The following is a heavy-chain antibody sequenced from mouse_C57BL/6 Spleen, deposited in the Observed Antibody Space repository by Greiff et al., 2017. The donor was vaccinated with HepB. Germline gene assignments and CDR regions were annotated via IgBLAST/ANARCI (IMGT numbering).Heavy chain of an antibody. J-gene: IGHJ2*01. D-gene: IGHD2-2*01. CDR2: IDPSDSYT. V-gene: IGHV1-69*01. Sequence: QVQLQQPGAELVMPGASVKLSCKASGYTFTSYWMHWVKQRPGQGLEWIGEIDPSDSYTNYNQKFKGKSTLTVDKSSSTAYMQLSSLTSEDSAVYYCARSATMVTTYYFDYWGQGTTLTVSS. CDR3: ARSATMVTTYYFDY. CDR1: GYTFTSYW.